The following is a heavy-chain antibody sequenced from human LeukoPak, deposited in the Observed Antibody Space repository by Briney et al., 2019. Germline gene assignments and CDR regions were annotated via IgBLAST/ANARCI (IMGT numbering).Heavy chain of an antibody. CDR3: AREVGYCSGTSCYGTDYYYYMDV. CDR2: IIPIFGTA. J-gene: IGHJ6*03. D-gene: IGHD2-2*01. CDR1: GGTFSSYA. Sequence: ASVKVSCKASGGTFSSYAISWVRQAPGQGLEWMGRIIPIFGTANYAQKFQGRVTITTDESTSTAYMELSSLRSEDTAVYYCAREVGYCSGTSCYGTDYYYYMDVWGKGTTVTVSS. V-gene: IGHV1-69*05.